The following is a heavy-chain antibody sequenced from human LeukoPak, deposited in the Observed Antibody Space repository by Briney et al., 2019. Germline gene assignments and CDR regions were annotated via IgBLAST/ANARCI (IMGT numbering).Heavy chain of an antibody. V-gene: IGHV3-23*01. CDR3: AKFKGHYGDSEYYFDS. J-gene: IGHJ4*02. Sequence: GGSLRLSCAASGFTFSSYAMSWVRQAPGKGLEWVSALSGGGDNTYYADSVRGRFTISRDNAKNSLFLQMNSLRAEDTAVYYCAKFKGHYGDSEYYFDSWGQGTLVTVSS. CDR2: LSGGGDNT. D-gene: IGHD3-10*01. CDR1: GFTFSSYA.